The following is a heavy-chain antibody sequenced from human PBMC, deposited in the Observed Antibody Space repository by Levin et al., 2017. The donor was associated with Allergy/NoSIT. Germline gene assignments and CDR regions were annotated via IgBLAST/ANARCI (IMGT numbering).Heavy chain of an antibody. Sequence: SETLSLTCTISGGSMSGYYWSWLRQAAGKGLEWIARIYNNGRLNYNPSLRSRVTVSADTSANQFSLTLRSSIAADTAIYYCVREKEMTGHYGYFDLWGRGTLVTVSS. J-gene: IGHJ2*01. CDR3: VREKEMTGHYGYFDL. CDR1: GGSMSGYY. V-gene: IGHV4-4*07. D-gene: IGHD3-9*01. CDR2: IYNNGRL.